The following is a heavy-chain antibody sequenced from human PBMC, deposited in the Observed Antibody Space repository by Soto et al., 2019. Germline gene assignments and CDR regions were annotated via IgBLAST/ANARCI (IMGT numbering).Heavy chain of an antibody. V-gene: IGHV1-46*03. Sequence: QVQLVQSGAEVKKPGASVKVSCKASGYTFTSYYIHWVRQAPGQGLEWMGIINPSGGSTSYAQKFQGRVTMTRDTSTSTVYMELISLRSEDTAVYYCTTPQDYGDYVWAYWGQGTLVTVSS. CDR2: INPSGGST. D-gene: IGHD4-17*01. J-gene: IGHJ4*02. CDR1: GYTFTSYY. CDR3: TTPQDYGDYVWAY.